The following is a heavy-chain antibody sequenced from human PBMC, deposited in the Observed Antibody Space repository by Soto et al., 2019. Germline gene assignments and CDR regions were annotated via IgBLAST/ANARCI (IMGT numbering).Heavy chain of an antibody. Sequence: ASVQVSCKASGYTFTSYSMHWVRQAPGQRLEWMGWINVGNGNTKYSQKFQGRVTITRDTSASTAYLELGSLRFEDTAVFYCARDSCYGGTCFDDAFDIWGQGTMVTVSS. V-gene: IGHV1-3*01. D-gene: IGHD2-15*01. J-gene: IGHJ3*02. CDR2: INVGNGNT. CDR3: ARDSCYGGTCFDDAFDI. CDR1: GYTFTSYS.